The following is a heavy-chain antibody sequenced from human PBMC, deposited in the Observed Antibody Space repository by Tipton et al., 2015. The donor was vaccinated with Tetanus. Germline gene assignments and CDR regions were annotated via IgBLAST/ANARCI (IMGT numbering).Heavy chain of an antibody. CDR2: ISHTGRP. Sequence: TLSLTCTVSGGSMNSYYWSWIRQPPGKGLAWMGDISHTGRPKYNPSLKSRLTMSVDTSRTQFSLKMESVTAADTAVYYCARGSGWADFWGQGTQVTVSS. CDR1: GGSMNSYY. J-gene: IGHJ4*02. CDR3: ARGSGWADF. D-gene: IGHD6-19*01. V-gene: IGHV4-59*01.